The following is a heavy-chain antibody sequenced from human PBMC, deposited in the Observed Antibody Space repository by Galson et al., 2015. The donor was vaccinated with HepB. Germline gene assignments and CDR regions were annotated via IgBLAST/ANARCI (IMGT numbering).Heavy chain of an antibody. D-gene: IGHD3-16*02. V-gene: IGHV1-69*01. CDR3: ARDSELSVPFDI. CDR1: GGTFSSYA. Sequence: SCKASGGTFSSYAISWVRQAPGQGLEWMGGIIPIFGTANYAQKFQGRVTITADESTSTAYMELSSLRSEDTAVYYCARDSELSVPFDIWGQGTMVTVSS. CDR2: IIPIFGTA. J-gene: IGHJ3*02.